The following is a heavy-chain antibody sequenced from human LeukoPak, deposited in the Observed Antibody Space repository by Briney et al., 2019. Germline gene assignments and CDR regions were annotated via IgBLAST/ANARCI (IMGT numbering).Heavy chain of an antibody. J-gene: IGHJ6*02. V-gene: IGHV3-30*18. CDR1: GFTFSIYG. CDR2: ISYDGSNK. CDR3: AKETGRMGYYYYGMNV. Sequence: PGRSLRLSCAASGFTFSIYGMHWVRQAPGKGLEWVAVISYDGSNKYYADSVKGRLTISRDNSKNTLYLQMNSLRAEDTAVYYCAKETGRMGYYYYGMNVWGQGTTVTVSS. D-gene: IGHD2-8*01.